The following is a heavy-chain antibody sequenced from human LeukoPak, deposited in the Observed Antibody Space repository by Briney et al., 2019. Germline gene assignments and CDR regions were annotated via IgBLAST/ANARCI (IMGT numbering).Heavy chain of an antibody. CDR3: ARHGVVVVPAALGAADYYYYYGMDV. J-gene: IGHJ6*02. V-gene: IGHV4-34*01. CDR1: GGSFSGYY. D-gene: IGHD2-2*01. CDR2: INHSGST. Sequence: PSETLSLTCAVYGGSFSGYYWSWIRQPPGKGLEWIGEINHSGSTNYNPSLKSRVTISVDTSKSQFSLKLSSVTAADTAVYYCARHGVVVVPAALGAADYYYYYGMDVWGQGTTVTVSS.